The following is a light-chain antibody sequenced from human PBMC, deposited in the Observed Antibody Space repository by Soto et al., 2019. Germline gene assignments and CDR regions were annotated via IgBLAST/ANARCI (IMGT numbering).Light chain of an antibody. CDR3: AAWEDSLNARYV. CDR2: GNN. J-gene: IGLJ1*01. Sequence: SVLTQPPSASGTPGQRVTISCSGSSSNIGSNSVNWYQQVPGTAPKLLIFGNNQRPSGVPARFSGSKSGTSASLAISGLQSEDEADYYCAAWEDSLNARYVFGTGTKVTVL. CDR1: SSNIGSNS. V-gene: IGLV1-44*01.